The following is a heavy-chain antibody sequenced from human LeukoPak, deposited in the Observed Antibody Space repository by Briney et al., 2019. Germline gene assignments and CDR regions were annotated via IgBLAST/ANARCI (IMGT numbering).Heavy chain of an antibody. J-gene: IGHJ4*02. CDR1: GFTFSSYG. CDR3: ARANIGLNEIAY. Sequence: GGSLRLSCAASGFTFSSYGMNWVRQAPGKGLEWVSYISSSGTTIFYADSVKGRFTISRDNAKNSLYLQMNSLRAEDTAVYYCARANIGLNEIAYWGQGTLVTVSS. CDR2: ISSSGTTI. V-gene: IGHV3-48*03. D-gene: IGHD1-1*01.